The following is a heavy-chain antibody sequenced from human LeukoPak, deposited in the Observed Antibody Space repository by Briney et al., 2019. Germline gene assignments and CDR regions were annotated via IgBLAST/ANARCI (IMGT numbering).Heavy chain of an antibody. J-gene: IGHJ4*02. CDR3: ARSRGRTGTTPFGY. CDR1: GYSISSGYY. CDR2: IYHSGST. Sequence: SETLSLTCTVSGYSISSGYYWGWIRQPPGKGLEWIGSIYHSGSTYYNPSLKIRVTISVDTSKSQFSLKLSSVTAADTAVYYCARSRGRTGTTPFGYWGQGTLVTVSS. V-gene: IGHV4-38-2*02. D-gene: IGHD1-7*01.